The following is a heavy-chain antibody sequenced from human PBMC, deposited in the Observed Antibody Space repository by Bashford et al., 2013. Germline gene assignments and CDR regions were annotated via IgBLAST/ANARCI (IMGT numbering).Heavy chain of an antibody. D-gene: IGHD3-10*01. V-gene: IGHV3-23*01. CDR2: ISGSGGTT. J-gene: IGHJ4*02. CDR1: GFIFSSYA. CDR3: AKARGVTTKWFY. Sequence: GGSLRLSCAASGFIFSSYAMSWVRQAPGKGLEWVSTISGSGGTTYYADSVKGRFTISRDNSKNTLYLQMNSLRGEDSAVYYCAKARGVTTKWFYWGQGTLVTVSS.